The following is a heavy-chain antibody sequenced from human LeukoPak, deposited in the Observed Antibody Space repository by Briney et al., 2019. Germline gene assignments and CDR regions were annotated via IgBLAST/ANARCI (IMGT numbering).Heavy chain of an antibody. Sequence: ASVKVSCKPSGYTFTTSHINRGRQATRQRLEWLGWRNPYSGDRGYAQKFQGRLSITSDTSIITAYMELSSLRSDDTAVYYCAKGAGAIASDFDIWGQGTMVTVSS. J-gene: IGHJ3*02. CDR1: GYTFTTSH. D-gene: IGHD1-26*01. CDR2: RNPYSGDR. CDR3: AKGAGAIASDFDI. V-gene: IGHV1-8*03.